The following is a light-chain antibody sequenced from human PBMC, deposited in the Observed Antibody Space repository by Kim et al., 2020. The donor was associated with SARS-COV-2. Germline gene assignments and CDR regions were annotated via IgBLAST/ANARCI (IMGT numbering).Light chain of an antibody. CDR1: SSNIGNNA. Sequence: QSVLTQPPSVSEAPRQRVTISCSGSSSNIGNNAVNWYQQLPGKAPKLLIYYDDLLPSGVSDRFSGSKCGTSASLAISGLQSEDEADYYCAAWDDSLNGPVFGGGTKLTVL. J-gene: IGLJ3*02. CDR2: YDD. V-gene: IGLV1-36*01. CDR3: AAWDDSLNGPV.